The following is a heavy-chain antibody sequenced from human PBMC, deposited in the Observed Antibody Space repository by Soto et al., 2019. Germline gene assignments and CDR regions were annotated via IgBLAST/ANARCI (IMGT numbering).Heavy chain of an antibody. CDR3: AXTGDYEDGYYYYYGMDV. V-gene: IGHV3-21*01. J-gene: IGHJ6*02. Sequence: EVQLVESGGGLVKPGGSLRLSCAASGFTLSSYNMNWVRQAPGKGLEWVSSISSSSSYIYYADSVRGRFTISRDNAKSSLYLQMNSLRAEDTAVYYCAXTGDYEDGYYYYYGMDVWGQGTTVTVSS. D-gene: IGHD4-17*01. CDR2: ISSSSSYI. CDR1: GFTLSSYN.